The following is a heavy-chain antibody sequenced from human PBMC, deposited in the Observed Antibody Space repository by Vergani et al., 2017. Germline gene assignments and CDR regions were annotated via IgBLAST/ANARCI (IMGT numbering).Heavy chain of an antibody. Sequence: EVQMLESGGGLVQPGGSRRLSCVASGFTFSNFHMNWVRQAPGKGLEWVSTISGGDGTSAYAESVKGRFTISRDNSKNTLYLHMNSLRAEDTAVYYCARATYDTDYYYGMDVWGQGTTVTVSS. J-gene: IGHJ6*02. CDR1: GFTFSNFH. CDR2: ISGGDGTS. D-gene: IGHD3-22*01. CDR3: ARATYDTDYYYGMDV. V-gene: IGHV3-23*01.